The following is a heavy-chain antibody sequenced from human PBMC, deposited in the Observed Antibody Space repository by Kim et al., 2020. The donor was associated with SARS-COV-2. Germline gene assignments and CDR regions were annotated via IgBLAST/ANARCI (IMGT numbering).Heavy chain of an antibody. CDR1: GYTFTSYD. V-gene: IGHV1-8*01. CDR3: ARAPLNYYGSGTVKDY. J-gene: IGHJ4*02. CDR2: MNPNSGNT. D-gene: IGHD3-10*01. Sequence: ASVKVSCKASGYTFTSYDINWVRQATGQGLEWMGWMNPNSGNTGYAQKFQGRVTMTRNTSISTAYMELSSLRSEDTAVYYCARAPLNYYGSGTVKDYWGQGTLVTVSS.